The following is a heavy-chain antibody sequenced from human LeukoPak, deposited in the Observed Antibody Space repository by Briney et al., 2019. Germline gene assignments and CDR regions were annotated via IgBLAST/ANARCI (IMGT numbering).Heavy chain of an antibody. CDR3: ARGGAFMVRGVISYYFDY. Sequence: PGGPLRLSCAASGFTFSSYWMSWVRQAPGKGLEWVANIKQDGSEKYYVDSVKGRFTISRDNAKNSLYLQMNSLRAEDTAVYYCARGGAFMVRGVISYYFDYWGQGTLVTVSS. D-gene: IGHD3-10*01. J-gene: IGHJ4*02. V-gene: IGHV3-7*01. CDR1: GFTFSSYW. CDR2: IKQDGSEK.